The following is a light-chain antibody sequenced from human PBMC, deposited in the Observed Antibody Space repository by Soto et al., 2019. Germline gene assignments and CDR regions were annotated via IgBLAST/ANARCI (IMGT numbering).Light chain of an antibody. J-gene: IGKJ5*01. CDR3: QQYGSSIT. V-gene: IGKV3-20*01. CDR2: GTS. CDR1: PSVKSSY. Sequence: IVLTQSPGALSLSPGERATLPCRASPSVKSSYLAWYKHKPGQAPRLLIYGTSSRATGIPDRFSGSGSGTDFTLTIRRLAPDDFAVYYCQQYGSSITFGQGTILDIK.